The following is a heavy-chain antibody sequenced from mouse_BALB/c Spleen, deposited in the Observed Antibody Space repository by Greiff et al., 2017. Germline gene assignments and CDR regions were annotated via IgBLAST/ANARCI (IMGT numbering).Heavy chain of an antibody. D-gene: IGHD2-1*01. J-gene: IGHJ3*01. CDR1: GFTFSSYG. V-gene: IGHV5-6*01. Sequence: EVKLMESGGDLVKPGGSLKLSCAASGFTFSSYGMSWVRQTPDKRLEWVATISSGGSYTYYPDSVKGRFTISRDNAKNTLYLQMSSLKSEDTAMYYCARQSYGTSAYWGQGTLVTVSA. CDR3: ARQSYGTSAY. CDR2: ISSGGSYT.